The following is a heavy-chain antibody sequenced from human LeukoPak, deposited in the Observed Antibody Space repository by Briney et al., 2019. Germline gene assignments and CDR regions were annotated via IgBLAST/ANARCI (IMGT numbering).Heavy chain of an antibody. CDR1: GFTVSSNY. D-gene: IGHD2-8*01. Sequence: GGSLRLSCAASGFTVSSNYMSWVRQAPGKGLEWVSVIYSGGSTYYADSVKGRFTISRDNSKNTLYLQMNSLRAEDTAVYYCARAANGDAFDIWGQGTMVTVSS. V-gene: IGHV3-53*01. J-gene: IGHJ3*02. CDR2: IYSGGST. CDR3: ARAANGDAFDI.